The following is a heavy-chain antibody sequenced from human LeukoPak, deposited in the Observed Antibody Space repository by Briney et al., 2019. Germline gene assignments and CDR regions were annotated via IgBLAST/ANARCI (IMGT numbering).Heavy chain of an antibody. V-gene: IGHV3-7*01. J-gene: IGHJ5*02. CDR3: AEYSGTYGWLDP. CDR2: IKEDGSGK. D-gene: IGHD1-26*01. CDR1: RLSFSNHW. Sequence: PGGSLRLSCTASRLSFSNHWMTWVRQPPGKGLEWVANIKEDGSGKYFVDSVKGRFSISIDSAKNSVYLQMNSLRAEDTAMYYCAEYSGTYGWLDPWGQGTLVTVSS.